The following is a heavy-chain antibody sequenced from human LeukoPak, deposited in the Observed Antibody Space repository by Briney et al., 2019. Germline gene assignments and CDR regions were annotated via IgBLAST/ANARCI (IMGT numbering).Heavy chain of an antibody. CDR1: GFTFSTYT. CDR2: ITTSGSTT. V-gene: IGHV3-48*04. J-gene: IGHJ4*02. CDR3: ASFQKTFDY. Sequence: PGGSLRLSCVASGFTFSTYTMHWVRQAPGKGLEWVSYITTSGSTTYYADSVKGRFTISRDNAKNSLYLQMNSLRAEDTAVYYCASFQKTFDYWGQGTLVTVSS.